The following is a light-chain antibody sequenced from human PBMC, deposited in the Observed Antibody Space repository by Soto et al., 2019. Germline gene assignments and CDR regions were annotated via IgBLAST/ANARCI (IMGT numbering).Light chain of an antibody. Sequence: QSVLTQPPSASGTPGQRVTISCSGSRSNIGSNTVNWYQQLPGTAPKLLIYSHNQRPSGVPDRVSGSKSGTSASLAISGLQSEDEGDYYCETWDDSLDGDVFGTGTKLTVL. CDR2: SHN. J-gene: IGLJ1*01. CDR1: RSNIGSNT. V-gene: IGLV1-44*01. CDR3: ETWDDSLDGDV.